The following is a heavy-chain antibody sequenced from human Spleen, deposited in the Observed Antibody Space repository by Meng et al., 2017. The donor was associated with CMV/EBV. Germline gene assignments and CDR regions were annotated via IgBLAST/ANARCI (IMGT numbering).Heavy chain of an antibody. CDR2: IKSKPNGGTL. CDR1: GFTFSNAW. CDR3: AASRDYEFHFDY. J-gene: IGHJ4*02. Sequence: GESLKISCAASGFTFSNAWMSWVRQAPGKGLEWVGRIKSKPNGGTLHYAAPVKGRFTISRDDSYNTVYLHMNSLKTEDTAVYFCAASRDYEFHFDYWGQGTLVTVSS. D-gene: IGHD3/OR15-3a*01. V-gene: IGHV3-15*01.